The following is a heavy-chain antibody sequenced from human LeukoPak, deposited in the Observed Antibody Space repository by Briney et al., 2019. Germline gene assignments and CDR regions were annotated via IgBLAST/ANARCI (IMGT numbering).Heavy chain of an antibody. CDR1: GYNFTYYY. CDR2: IGPKSADT. J-gene: IGHJ3*01. Sequence: ASVKVSCKASGYNFTYYYIHWVRPAPGKGLEWMTYIGPKSADTHYAQKFQGRITMTLDTSISTAYMEPKWLTADGTAVYYCARDGVAGRSDAFDLWGQGTMVTVSS. D-gene: IGHD6-19*01. V-gene: IGHV1-2*02. CDR3: ARDGVAGRSDAFDL.